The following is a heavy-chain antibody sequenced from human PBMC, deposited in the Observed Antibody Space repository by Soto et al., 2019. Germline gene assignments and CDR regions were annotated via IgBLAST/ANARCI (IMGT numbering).Heavy chain of an antibody. CDR2: IYYSGST. V-gene: IGHV4-31*03. Sequence: PSDTLSLTCTVSGDSLSSGGYYWSRVRQHPGKGLEWIGYIYYSGSTYYNPSLKSRVIISVDTSKNQFSLKLSSVTAADTAVYYCARGSTVAAILFDYWGQGTLVNVSS. J-gene: IGHJ4*02. CDR1: GDSLSSGGYY. D-gene: IGHD2-15*01. CDR3: ARGSTVAAILFDY.